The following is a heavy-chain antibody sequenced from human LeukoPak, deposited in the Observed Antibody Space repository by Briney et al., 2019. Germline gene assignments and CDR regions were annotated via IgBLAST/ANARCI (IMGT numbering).Heavy chain of an antibody. CDR2: IKQDGSEK. V-gene: IGHV3-7*03. CDR3: TTSRTFDY. CDR1: GFSISAYS. J-gene: IGHJ4*02. Sequence: GGSLKLSCAASGFSISAYSMSWVRQAPGKGLEWVANIKQDGSEKYYVDSVKGRSTISRDNAYNSLYLQMSTLRAEDTAVYYCTTSRTFDYWGQGTLVTVSS. D-gene: IGHD4-11*01.